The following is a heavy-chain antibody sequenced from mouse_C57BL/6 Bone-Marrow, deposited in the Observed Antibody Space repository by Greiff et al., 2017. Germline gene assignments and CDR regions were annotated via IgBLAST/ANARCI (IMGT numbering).Heavy chain of an antibody. CDR3: ARDRTVVGYYFDY. V-gene: IGHV5-4*01. CDR2: ISDGGSYT. D-gene: IGHD1-1*01. J-gene: IGHJ2*01. Sequence: DVHLVESGGGLVKPGGSLKLSCAASGFTFSSYAMSWVRQTPEKRLEWVATISDGGSYTYYPDNVKGRFTISRDNAKNNLYLQMSHLKSEDTAMYYCARDRTVVGYYFDYWGQGTTLTVSS. CDR1: GFTFSSYA.